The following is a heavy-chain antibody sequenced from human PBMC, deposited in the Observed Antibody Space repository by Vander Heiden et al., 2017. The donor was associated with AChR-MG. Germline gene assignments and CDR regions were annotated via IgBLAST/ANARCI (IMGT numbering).Heavy chain of an antibody. V-gene: IGHV1-18*01. Sequence: QVHLVPSGAEMKQPGASVRVSCTASGYKFDAFGINWVRQAPGRGREWMGWISTFTHNTDYDPKFQGRVTMTADASTDTAYLDMRSLRSDDTAVYFCARDYSFESGSFHSKHWGQGTLGTVSS. J-gene: IGHJ4*02. CDR2: ISTFTHNT. D-gene: IGHD3-10*01. CDR1: GYKFDAFG. CDR3: ARDYSFESGSFHSKH.